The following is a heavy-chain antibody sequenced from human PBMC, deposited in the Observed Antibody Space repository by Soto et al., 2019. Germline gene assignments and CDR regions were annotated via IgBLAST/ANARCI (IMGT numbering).Heavy chain of an antibody. CDR1: GFTFSDHY. CDR2: IRNKGKSYTT. Sequence: EVQLVESGGGLVQPGGSLRLSCAASGFTFSDHYMDWVRQAPGKGLECVGRIRNKGKSYTTEYAASVKGRFTISRDDSNNSLYLQMNSLKTYETAVYYCARKSHVGATFDYWGQGTLVTVSS. CDR3: ARKSHVGATFDY. J-gene: IGHJ4*02. V-gene: IGHV3-72*01. D-gene: IGHD1-26*01.